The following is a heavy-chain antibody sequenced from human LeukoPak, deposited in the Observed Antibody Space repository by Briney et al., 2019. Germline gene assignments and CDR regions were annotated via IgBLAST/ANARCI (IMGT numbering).Heavy chain of an antibody. Sequence: GGSLRLSCAASGFTVSSNYMSWVRQAPGKGLEWVSVIYSGGSTYYADSVKGRFTISRDNSKNTPYLQMNSLRAEDTAVYYCASTYDSSGLQGDYWGQGTLVTVSS. CDR2: IYSGGST. CDR1: GFTVSSNY. V-gene: IGHV3-53*05. D-gene: IGHD3-22*01. CDR3: ASTYDSSGLQGDY. J-gene: IGHJ4*02.